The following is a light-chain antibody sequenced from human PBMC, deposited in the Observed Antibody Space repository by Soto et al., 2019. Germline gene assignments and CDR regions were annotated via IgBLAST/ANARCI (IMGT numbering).Light chain of an antibody. CDR3: QQYGSSPTWT. CDR2: GAS. J-gene: IGKJ1*01. Sequence: EIVLTQSPGTPSLSPGARATLSCRASQSLSNSYLAWYQQKPGLAPRLLIYGASSRATGIPDRFSGSGSGTDFTLTINSLEPEDFAVYYCQQYGSSPTWTFGQGTKVEIK. CDR1: QSLSNSY. V-gene: IGKV3-20*01.